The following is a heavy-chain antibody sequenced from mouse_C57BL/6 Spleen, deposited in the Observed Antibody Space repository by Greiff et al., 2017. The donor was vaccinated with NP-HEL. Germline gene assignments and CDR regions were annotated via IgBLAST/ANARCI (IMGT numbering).Heavy chain of an antibody. J-gene: IGHJ2*01. V-gene: IGHV14-1*01. Sequence: VQLQQSGAELVRPGASVKLSCKASGFTITAYYMRWVKQTPEQGLKWIGWIDTYSGVPAYAPKFQGRATMTADTSSNTAYLQLSSQTSEDTAVNYGTTDSYYYGRSVCDYWGQGTTLTVSS. CDR3: TTDSYYYGRSVCDY. CDR2: IDTYSGVP. D-gene: IGHD1-1*01. CDR1: GFTITAYY.